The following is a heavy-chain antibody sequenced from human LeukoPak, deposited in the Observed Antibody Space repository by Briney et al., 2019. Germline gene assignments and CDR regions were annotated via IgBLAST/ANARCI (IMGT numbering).Heavy chain of an antibody. D-gene: IGHD3-9*01. CDR2: ISAYNGHT. V-gene: IGHV1-18*01. CDR1: GYTFTNYG. Sequence: GASVKVSCKASGYTFTNYGINWVRQAPGQGLEWMAWISAYNGHTNYAQKLQDRVTLTTDASTSTAYMELRSLRYDDTAVYYCARGAYDFLTAAGASSFDIWGQGTMVTVSS. J-gene: IGHJ3*02. CDR3: ARGAYDFLTAAGASSFDI.